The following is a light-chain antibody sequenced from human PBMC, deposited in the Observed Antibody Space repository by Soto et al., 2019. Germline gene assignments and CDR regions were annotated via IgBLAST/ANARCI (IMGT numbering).Light chain of an antibody. CDR2: DAS. Sequence: DIQMTQSPSTLSASVGDRVTITCRASQRISSWLAWYQQKPGKAPKLLIYDASNRAPGIPARFSGSGSGTDFTLTISSLEPEDFAIYYCQQRSNWPLTFGGGTKVEIK. V-gene: IGKV1-5*01. J-gene: IGKJ4*01. CDR1: QRISSW. CDR3: QQRSNWPLT.